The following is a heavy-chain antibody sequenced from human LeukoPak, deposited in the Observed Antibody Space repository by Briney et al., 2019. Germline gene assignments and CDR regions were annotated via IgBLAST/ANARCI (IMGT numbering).Heavy chain of an antibody. CDR3: ARAGAERGGYELYYYYGMDV. CDR2: IYYSGST. D-gene: IGHD5-12*01. Sequence: SGTLSLTCTVSGGSISSGGYYWSWIRQHPGKGLEWIGYIYYSGSTYYNPSLKSRVTISVDTSKNQFSLKLSSVTAADTAVYYCARAGAERGGYELYYYYGMDVWGQGTTVTVSS. CDR1: GGSISSGGYY. J-gene: IGHJ6*02. V-gene: IGHV4-31*03.